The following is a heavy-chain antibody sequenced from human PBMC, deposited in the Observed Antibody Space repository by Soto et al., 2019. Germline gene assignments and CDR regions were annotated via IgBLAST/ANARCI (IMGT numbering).Heavy chain of an antibody. CDR2: IIPILGTA. Sequence: QVQLVQSGAEVKKPGSSVKVSCKASGATFSSNAFSWVRQAPGQGLEWMGGIIPILGTATYAQKFLGRVTITANECTSTAYMELSSLRPEHTAVYYWARGSMIFGVANFDYWGQGTLVTVSS. D-gene: IGHD3-3*01. J-gene: IGHJ4*02. V-gene: IGHV1-69*01. CDR1: GATFSSNA. CDR3: ARGSMIFGVANFDY.